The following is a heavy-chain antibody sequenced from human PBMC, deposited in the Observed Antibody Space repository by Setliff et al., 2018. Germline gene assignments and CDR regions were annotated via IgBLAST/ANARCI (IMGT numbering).Heavy chain of an antibody. CDR3: AAKRSDFGELSPFDY. CDR2: ISGSGAIT. Sequence: ESLRLSCAGSGSTFSSYAMSWVRQAPGKGLEWVSLISGSGAITDYADSVKGRFTISRDNSKNTLSLQMNGLRAEDTAVYYCAAKRSDFGELSPFDYWGQGTLVTVSS. J-gene: IGHJ4*02. CDR1: GSTFSSYA. V-gene: IGHV3-23*01. D-gene: IGHD3-10*01.